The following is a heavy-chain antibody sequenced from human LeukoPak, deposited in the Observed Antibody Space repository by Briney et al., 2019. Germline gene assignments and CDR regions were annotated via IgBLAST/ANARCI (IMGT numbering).Heavy chain of an antibody. CDR2: IYYSGGT. D-gene: IGHD2-2*01. CDR1: GGSISSSSYY. J-gene: IGHJ4*02. Sequence: SETLSLTCTVSGGSISSSSYYWGWIRKPPGKGLKWIGSIYYSGGTYYNPSLKSRVTISVDTSKNQFSLKLSSVSAADTAVYYCARTYCSSTSCSLFDYWGQGTLVTVSA. V-gene: IGHV4-39*01. CDR3: ARTYCSSTSCSLFDY.